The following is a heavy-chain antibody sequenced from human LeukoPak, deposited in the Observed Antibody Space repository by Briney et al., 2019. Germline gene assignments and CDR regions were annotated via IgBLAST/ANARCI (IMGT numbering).Heavy chain of an antibody. CDR3: ASDFWSGYYLDY. D-gene: IGHD3-3*01. V-gene: IGHV4-39*01. Sequence: PGKGLXXIGSIYYSGTTYYNPSLKSRITISVDTSKKPVSLKLSSVTAADTAVYYCASDFWSGYYLDYWGQGTLVTVSS. CDR2: IYYSGTT. J-gene: IGHJ4*02.